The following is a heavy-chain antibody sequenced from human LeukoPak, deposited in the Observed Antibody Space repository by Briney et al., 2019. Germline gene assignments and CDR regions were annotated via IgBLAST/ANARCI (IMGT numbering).Heavy chain of an antibody. V-gene: IGHV4-34*12. CDR2: IMHTGST. J-gene: IGHJ5*02. D-gene: IGHD6-13*01. Sequence: SETLSLTCAVYGYSLTNHYWIWIRQPPGKGLEWIGEIMHTGSTNYNPSLKSRVTISVDTSKNQFFLNLTSVTAADTAVYYCARGPAAAHPWGQGTLVTVSS. CDR1: GYSLTNHY. CDR3: ARGPAAAHP.